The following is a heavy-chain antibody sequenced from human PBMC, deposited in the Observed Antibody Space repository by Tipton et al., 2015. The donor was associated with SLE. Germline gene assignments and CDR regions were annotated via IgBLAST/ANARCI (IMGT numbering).Heavy chain of an antibody. CDR3: ARVSSYSYDL. Sequence: TLSLTCTVSGGSISSSSYYWGWIRQPPGKGLEWIGSIYYSGSTYYNPSLKSRVTISVDTSKNQFSLKLSSVTAADTAVYYCARVSSYSYDLWGQGTLVTVSS. CDR2: IYYSGST. CDR1: GGSISSSSYY. J-gene: IGHJ4*02. D-gene: IGHD5-18*01. V-gene: IGHV4-39*07.